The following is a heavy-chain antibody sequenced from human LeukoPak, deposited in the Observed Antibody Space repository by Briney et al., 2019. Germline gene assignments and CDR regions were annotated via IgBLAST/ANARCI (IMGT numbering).Heavy chain of an antibody. V-gene: IGHV4-4*07. CDR1: GGPISSLY. J-gene: IGHJ5*02. D-gene: IGHD5-18*01. Sequence: PSETLSLTCTVSGGPISSLYCSWIRQPAGRGLEWIGRIYFCGSPNYNPSLKSRVTMSVDTAKNQFSLKLTSVTAADTAVYYCARDSGYSYGYGLVWFDPWGQGTLVTVSS. CDR2: IYFCGSP. CDR3: ARDSGYSYGYGLVWFDP.